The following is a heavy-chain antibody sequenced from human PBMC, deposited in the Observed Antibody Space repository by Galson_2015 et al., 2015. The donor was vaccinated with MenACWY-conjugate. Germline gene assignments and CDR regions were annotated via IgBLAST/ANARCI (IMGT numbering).Heavy chain of an antibody. CDR3: ARGNYYVSGTYYKSANFDY. V-gene: IGHV4-59*12. Sequence: ETLSLTCSVSGGSLSDSYWKWIRQPPGEGLEWIGHIHYSGSTNYNPSLKSRLTVSVDKSKNQFSLKLSSVTAADTAVYYCARGNYYVSGTYYKSANFDYWGQGSLVTVSS. CDR2: IHYSGST. D-gene: IGHD3-10*01. J-gene: IGHJ4*02. CDR1: GGSLSDSY.